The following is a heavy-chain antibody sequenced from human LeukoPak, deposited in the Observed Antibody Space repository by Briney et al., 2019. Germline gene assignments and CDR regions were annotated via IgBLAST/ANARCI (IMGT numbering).Heavy chain of an antibody. J-gene: IGHJ3*01. CDR3: AKDRGGGSQLGDAFDV. D-gene: IGHD2-15*01. Sequence: GGSLRLSCAASGFTFSSYWMSWVRQAPGKGLGGVANIKQDGSEKYYVDSVKGRFIISRDNAKNSLYLQMNSLRAEDTALYFCAKDRGGGSQLGDAFDVWGQGTMVSVSS. V-gene: IGHV3-7*03. CDR2: IKQDGSEK. CDR1: GFTFSSYW.